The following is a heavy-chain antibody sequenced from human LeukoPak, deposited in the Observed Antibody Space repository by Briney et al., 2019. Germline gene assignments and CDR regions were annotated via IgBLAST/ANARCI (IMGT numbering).Heavy chain of an antibody. D-gene: IGHD1-26*01. CDR3: AKQDSGTKDY. CDR1: GFTFTNSP. V-gene: IGHV3-23*01. J-gene: IGHJ4*02. CDR2: VNETGGDV. Sequence: GGSLRLSCAASGFTFTNSPMSWVRQAPGKGLEWVSSVNETGGDVFYADSVKGRFTVSRDNSKKTLYLQMNSLRGEDTAVYYCAKQDSGTKDYWGQGTLVTVSS.